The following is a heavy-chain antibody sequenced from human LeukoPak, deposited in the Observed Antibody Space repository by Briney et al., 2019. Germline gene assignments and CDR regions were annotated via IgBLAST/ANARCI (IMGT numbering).Heavy chain of an antibody. CDR2: LYASGNI. D-gene: IGHD4-23*01. J-gene: IGHJ4*02. V-gene: IGHV4-4*07. CDR1: GTSISNYY. CDR3: ARGVKKIRWSGGFDY. Sequence: SETLSLTCTVSGTSISNYYWSWIRQPAGKGLEWIGRLYASGNINYNPSLKSRVTLSVDKSKNQFSLNLTSVTAADTAVYYCARGVKKIRWSGGFDYWGQGTLVTVSS.